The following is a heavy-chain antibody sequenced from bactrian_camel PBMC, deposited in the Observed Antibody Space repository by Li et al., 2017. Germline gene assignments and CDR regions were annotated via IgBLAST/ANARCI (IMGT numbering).Heavy chain of an antibody. CDR3: AALGGTYYSDYFYFGY. Sequence: QVQLVESGGGSVQAGGSLRLSCVASGDTHMRYCMAWFRQAPGKEREGIAGVDSDGSISYSDSVKGRFTISRDNAKNTLYLQMNSLKPEDTAVYYCAALGGTYYSDYFYFGYWGQGTQVTVS. D-gene: IGHD4*01. CDR1: GDTHMRYC. CDR2: VDSDGSIS. J-gene: IGHJ6*01. V-gene: IGHV3S6*01.